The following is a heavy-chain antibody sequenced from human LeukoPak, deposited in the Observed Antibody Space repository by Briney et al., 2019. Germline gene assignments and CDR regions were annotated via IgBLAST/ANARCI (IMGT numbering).Heavy chain of an antibody. D-gene: IGHD3-16*01. Sequence: SETLSLTCAVYGGSFSGYYWSWIRQPPGKGLEWIGEINHSGSTNYNPSLKSRVTISVDTSKNQFSLKLSSVTAADTAIYYCARNPHHDDDADEGFDYWGQGTLVTVSS. CDR1: GGSFSGYY. V-gene: IGHV4-34*01. CDR2: INHSGST. J-gene: IGHJ4*02. CDR3: ARNPHHDDDADEGFDY.